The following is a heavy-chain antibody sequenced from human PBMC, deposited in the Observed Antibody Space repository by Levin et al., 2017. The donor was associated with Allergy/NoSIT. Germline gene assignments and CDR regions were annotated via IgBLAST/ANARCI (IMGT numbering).Heavy chain of an antibody. J-gene: IGHJ4*02. D-gene: IGHD3-10*01. CDR2: ITNDGRSA. CDR3: ARDYYTSGDY. Sequence: GESLKISCEASGFTFSGYWMHWVRQAPEKGLVWVSRITNDGRSAAYADSLKGRFTISRDNAKNTLYLQINSLRAEDTAVYYCARDYYTSGDYWGQGTLVTVSS. V-gene: IGHV3-74*01. CDR1: GFTFSGYW.